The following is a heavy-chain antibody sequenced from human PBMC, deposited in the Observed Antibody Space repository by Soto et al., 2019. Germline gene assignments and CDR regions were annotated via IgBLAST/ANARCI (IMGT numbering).Heavy chain of an antibody. J-gene: IGHJ5*02. Sequence: QVHLVQSGADVKKPGASVHVSCKASRYTFTNYVIHWVRLAPGERLEWMGWINAGDGNTRYSQKFQDRVTITMDTYSSTVYMKLTSLTSDDTAVYYCTRGGPAARWGFDNWGQGTLVNASS. CDR3: TRGGPAARWGFDN. D-gene: IGHD6-25*01. CDR1: RYTFTNYV. CDR2: INAGDGNT. V-gene: IGHV1-3*01.